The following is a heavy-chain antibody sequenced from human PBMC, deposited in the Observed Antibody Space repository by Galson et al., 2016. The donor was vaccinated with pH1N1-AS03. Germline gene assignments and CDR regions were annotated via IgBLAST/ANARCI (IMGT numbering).Heavy chain of an antibody. Sequence: PALVNPPQTLTLTCTISGFSLTTGGVGVAWVREPPGNALEWLAHISWNPEKRHNPFLKGSVTITKDTSKTQIIRTLTNMAPGDTATYFCARKPTGSMVLTIGVGDFDLWGCGTLVAVSS. J-gene: IGHJ2*01. CDR3: ARKPTGSMVLTIGVGDFDL. CDR1: GFSLTTGGVG. D-gene: IGHD4/OR15-4a*01. V-gene: IGHV2-5*01. CDR2: ISWNPEK.